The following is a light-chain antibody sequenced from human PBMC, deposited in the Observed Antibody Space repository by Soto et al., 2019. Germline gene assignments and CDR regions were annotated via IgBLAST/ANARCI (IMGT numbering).Light chain of an antibody. V-gene: IGLV2-14*01. CDR2: EVT. CDR3: FSFTTTSTHV. CDR1: SSDVGGYNF. Sequence: QSVLTQPASVSGSPGRSITISCTGTSSDVGGYNFVSWLQHHPGKAPKLLIYEVTNRAPGVPDRFSGSKSGNTASLTISGLQVEDEAEYFCFSFTTTSTHVFGTGTKVTVL. J-gene: IGLJ1*01.